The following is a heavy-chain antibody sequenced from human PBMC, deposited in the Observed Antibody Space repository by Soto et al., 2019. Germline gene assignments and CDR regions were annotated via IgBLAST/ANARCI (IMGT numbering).Heavy chain of an antibody. CDR2: MNPNSGNT. D-gene: IGHD6-13*01. Sequence: QVQLVQSGAEVKKPGASVKVSCKASGYTFTSYDINWVRQATGQGLEWMGWMNPNSGNTGYAQKFQGRVTMTRNTSISTAYMELSSLRSEETAVYYCARERSAAGTGGFDPWGQGTLVTVSS. V-gene: IGHV1-8*01. CDR1: GYTFTSYD. J-gene: IGHJ5*02. CDR3: ARERSAAGTGGFDP.